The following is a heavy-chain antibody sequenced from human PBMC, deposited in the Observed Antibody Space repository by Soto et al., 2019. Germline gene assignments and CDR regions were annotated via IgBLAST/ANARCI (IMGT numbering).Heavy chain of an antibody. Sequence: RASVKVSCKASGGTFSSYAISWVRQAPGQGLEWMGGIIPIFGTANYAQKFQGRVTITADKSTSTAYMELSSLRSGDTAVYYCARDLPGDSSGYYQIMGVFAGYYYYGMDVWGQGTTVTVSS. V-gene: IGHV1-69*06. D-gene: IGHD3-22*01. CDR1: GGTFSSYA. CDR2: IIPIFGTA. CDR3: ARDLPGDSSGYYQIMGVFAGYYYYGMDV. J-gene: IGHJ6*02.